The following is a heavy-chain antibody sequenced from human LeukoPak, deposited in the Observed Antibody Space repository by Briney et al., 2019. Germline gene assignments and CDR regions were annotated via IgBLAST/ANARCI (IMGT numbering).Heavy chain of an antibody. Sequence: GASVKVSCKASGYTFTSYGISWVRQAPGQGLEWMGWISAYNGNTHYAQKFQGRVTMTTDTSTNTAYMELRSLRSDDTAVYYCARDLFSRRINYYGSGSYFAYWGQGTLVAVSS. V-gene: IGHV1-18*01. CDR1: GYTFTSYG. CDR3: ARDLFSRRINYYGSGSYFAY. D-gene: IGHD3-10*01. J-gene: IGHJ4*02. CDR2: ISAYNGNT.